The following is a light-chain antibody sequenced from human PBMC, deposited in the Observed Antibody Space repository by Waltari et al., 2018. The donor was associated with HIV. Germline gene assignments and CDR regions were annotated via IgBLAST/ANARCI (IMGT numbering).Light chain of an antibody. CDR3: QQYDKWPPWT. CDR1: ASVRSN. V-gene: IGKV3-15*01. J-gene: IGKJ1*01. Sequence: EVVMTQSPAALSVSPGERVYLSCRASASVRSNLAWYQQKLGQAPRLLMFGASSRAAGIPARFTGSGSGTEFTLTISSLQSEDFAVYYCQQYDKWPPWTFGQGTKVEI. CDR2: GAS.